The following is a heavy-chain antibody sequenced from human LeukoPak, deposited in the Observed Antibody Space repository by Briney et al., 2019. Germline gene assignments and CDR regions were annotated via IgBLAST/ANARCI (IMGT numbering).Heavy chain of an antibody. J-gene: IGHJ5*02. Sequence: GGSLRLSCAASGFTSSGYWMHWVRHVPGKGLVWVSRISGDGTARNYADSVKGRFTISRDDAKNTVDLQMNSLRGEDTAVYYCVRGRGSYGWFDPWGQGTLVTVSS. V-gene: IGHV3-74*01. D-gene: IGHD3-10*01. CDR3: VRGRGSYGWFDP. CDR2: ISGDGTAR. CDR1: GFTSSGYW.